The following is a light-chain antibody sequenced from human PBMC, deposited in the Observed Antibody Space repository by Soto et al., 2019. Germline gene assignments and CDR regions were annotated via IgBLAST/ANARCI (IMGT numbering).Light chain of an antibody. V-gene: IGKV1-12*01. Sequence: DSQMTQSPSSVSASVGDRVTITCRASQDIRDWLAWYQQKPGKAPKLLIYAASRLQSGVPSRFTGSGSGTDFTLTISSLQPEDFATYYCQQTTNFPLTFGQGTRLEIK. CDR1: QDIRDW. J-gene: IGKJ5*01. CDR2: AAS. CDR3: QQTTNFPLT.